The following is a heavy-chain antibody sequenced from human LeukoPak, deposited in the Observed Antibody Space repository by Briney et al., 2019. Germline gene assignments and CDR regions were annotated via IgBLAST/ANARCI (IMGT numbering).Heavy chain of an antibody. CDR1: GGSISSYY. D-gene: IGHD2-2*01. CDR3: ARHKKDIVVVPAAIDY. V-gene: IGHV4-59*08. CDR2: IYYSGST. Sequence: SETLSLTCTVSGGSISSYYWSWIRQPPGKGLEWIGYIYYSGSTNYNPSLKSRVTISVDTSKNQFSLKLSSVTAADTAVYYCARHKKDIVVVPAAIDYWGQGTLVTVPS. J-gene: IGHJ4*02.